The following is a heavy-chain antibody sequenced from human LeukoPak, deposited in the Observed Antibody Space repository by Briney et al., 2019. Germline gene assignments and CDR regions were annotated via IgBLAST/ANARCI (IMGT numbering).Heavy chain of an antibody. D-gene: IGHD2-15*01. CDR2: IYTSGST. Sequence: SETLSLTCTVSGGSISSYYWTWIRQPAGKGLEWIGRIYTSGSTNYNPSLKSRVTMSVDTSKNQFSLKLSSVTAADTAVYYCARAGPGYCSGGSCFSGLDYWGQGTLVTVSS. CDR1: GGSISSYY. CDR3: ARAGPGYCSGGSCFSGLDY. V-gene: IGHV4-4*07. J-gene: IGHJ4*02.